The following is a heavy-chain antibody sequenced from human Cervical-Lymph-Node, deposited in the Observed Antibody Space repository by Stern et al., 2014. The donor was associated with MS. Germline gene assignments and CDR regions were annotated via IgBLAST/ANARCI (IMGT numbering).Heavy chain of an antibody. CDR1: GFTFSNYT. J-gene: IGHJ4*02. V-gene: IGHV3-21*01. Sequence: EVQLVESGGGLVKPGGSLRLSCAVSGFTFSNYTMNWVRQAPGKGLEWVSSISSSSRYIYYANSVKGRFTISRDNAKNSLYLQMSSLRADDTAVYYCTRARRGFDYWGQGSLVTVSS. CDR3: TRARRGFDY. CDR2: ISSSSRYI.